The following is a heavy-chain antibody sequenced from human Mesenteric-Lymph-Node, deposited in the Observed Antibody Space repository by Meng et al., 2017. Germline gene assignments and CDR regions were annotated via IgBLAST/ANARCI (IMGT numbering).Heavy chain of an antibody. Sequence: ASVKVSCKASGYTFTSYGISWVRQAPGQGLEWMGWISAYNGNPNYAQKLQGRVTMTTDTSTSTAYMELRSLRSDDTAVYYFARDHRAMVRGVTQIYYYGMDVWGQGTTVTVSS. CDR2: ISAYNGNP. CDR3: ARDHRAMVRGVTQIYYYGMDV. D-gene: IGHD3-10*01. V-gene: IGHV1-18*01. CDR1: GYTFTSYG. J-gene: IGHJ6*02.